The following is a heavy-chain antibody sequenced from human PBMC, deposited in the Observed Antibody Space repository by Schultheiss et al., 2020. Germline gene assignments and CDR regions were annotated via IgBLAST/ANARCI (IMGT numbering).Heavy chain of an antibody. V-gene: IGHV4-4*07. J-gene: IGHJ4*02. D-gene: IGHD3-10*01. CDR3: ARDTPTRGHGEFHRYYFDY. CDR1: GGSISSYY. Sequence: SETLSLTCTVSGGSISSYYWSWIRQPAGKGLEWIGRIYTSGSTNYNPSLKSRVTMSVDTSKNQFSLKLSSVTAADTAVYYCARDTPTRGHGEFHRYYFDYWGQGTLVNVAS. CDR2: IYTSGST.